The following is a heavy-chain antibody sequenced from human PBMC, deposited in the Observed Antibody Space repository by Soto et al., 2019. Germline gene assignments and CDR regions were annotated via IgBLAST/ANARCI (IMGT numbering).Heavy chain of an antibody. J-gene: IGHJ4*02. Sequence: QVQLQQSGPGLVKPSETLSLTCTVSGGSMNSYYWSWIRQAPGKGLEWIGNIYYSGSTNYNPSLKSRVTISVDTSKNQFSLKLTSVTATDTAVYYCARKYRDYFDYWGQGALVTVSS. D-gene: IGHD2-2*01. V-gene: IGHV4-59*08. CDR3: ARKYRDYFDY. CDR1: GGSMNSYY. CDR2: IYYSGST.